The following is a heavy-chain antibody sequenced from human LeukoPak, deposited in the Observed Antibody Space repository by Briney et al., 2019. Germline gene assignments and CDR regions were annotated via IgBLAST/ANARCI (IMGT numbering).Heavy chain of an antibody. CDR2: ISGRDSNT. D-gene: IGHD1-26*01. CDR3: AKRREGAFDY. V-gene: IGHV3-23*01. J-gene: IGHJ4*02. CDR1: GFTLSSYI. Sequence: GGSLRLSCAASGFTLSSYIMSWVRPAAGERLGWVSAISGRDSNTYYAASVEGRITISRDNSKNTLYLQLNSLRAEDTALYYSAKRREGAFDYWGQGTLVTVSS.